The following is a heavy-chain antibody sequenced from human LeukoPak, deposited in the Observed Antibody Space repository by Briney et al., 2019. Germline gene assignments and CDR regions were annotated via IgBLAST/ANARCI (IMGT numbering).Heavy chain of an antibody. V-gene: IGHV4-4*07. CDR2: VYASGTT. CDR3: ARDKMITFGGVRLTLWGWLDP. J-gene: IGHJ5*02. D-gene: IGHD3-16*01. CDR1: GDSINTYY. Sequence: SETLSLTCTVSGDSINTYYWSWIRQPAGKGLEWIGRVYASGTTGYNPSLKSRVTMSVDTSKNQLSLKLRSVTAADTAVYYCARDKMITFGGVRLTLWGWLDPWGQGTLVTVSS.